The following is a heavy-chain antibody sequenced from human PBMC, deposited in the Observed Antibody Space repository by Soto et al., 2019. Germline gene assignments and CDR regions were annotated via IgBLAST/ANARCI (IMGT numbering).Heavy chain of an antibody. J-gene: IGHJ6*02. Sequence: QVQLVQSGAEVKKPGASVKVSCKASGYTFTGYYMHWVRQAPGQGLEWMGWINPNSGGTNYAQKLQGWDTMTRDTTISTAYMELRRLRSDDTAVYYCARSGDYYYYYGMDVWGQGTTVTFYS. CDR2: INPNSGGT. V-gene: IGHV1-2*04. CDR3: ARSGDYYYYYGMDV. D-gene: IGHD7-27*01. CDR1: GYTFTGYY.